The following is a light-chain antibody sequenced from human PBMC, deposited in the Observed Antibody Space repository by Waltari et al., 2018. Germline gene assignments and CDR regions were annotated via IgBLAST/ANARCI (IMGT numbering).Light chain of an antibody. V-gene: IGLV3-27*01. CDR3: YSAADNNRLV. J-gene: IGLJ2*01. CDR2: KAT. CDR1: VVAKKY. Sequence: SYELTHPPSVSVSPGQTARITCSGHVVAKKYARWFQQMPGQAPVLVIYKATERTSGIPVRFSGSTSGTTVTLTSSGAQVEDEADYYCYSAADNNRLVFGGGTKLTVL.